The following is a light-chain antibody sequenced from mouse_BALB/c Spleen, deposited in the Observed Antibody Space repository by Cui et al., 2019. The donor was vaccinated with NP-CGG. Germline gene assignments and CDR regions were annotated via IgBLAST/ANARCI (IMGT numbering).Light chain of an antibody. CDR3: ALWYSNHWV. CDR2: GTN. J-gene: IGLJ1*01. Sequence: QAVVTQESAPTTSPGETVTLTCRSSTGAVTTSNYANWVQEKPDHLFTGLIGGTNNRPPGVPARFSGSLIGDKAALTITGPQTEDEAIYFCALWYSNHWVFGGGTKLTVL. V-gene: IGLV1*01. CDR1: TGAVTTSNY.